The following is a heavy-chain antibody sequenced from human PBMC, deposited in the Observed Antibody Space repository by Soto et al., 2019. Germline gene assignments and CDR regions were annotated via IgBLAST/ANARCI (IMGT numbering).Heavy chain of an antibody. CDR1: GYTFTSYA. J-gene: IGHJ4*02. D-gene: IGHD3-10*01. CDR2: INAGNGNT. CDR3: ARSEDYYGSGSYIY. V-gene: IGHV1-3*01. Sequence: QVQLVQSGAEVKKPGASVKVSCKASGYTFTSYAMHWVRQAPGQRLEWMGWINAGNGNTKYSQKFQGRVTITRDTSASTAYMELSSLRSEDTALYYCARSEDYYGSGSYIYWGQGTLVTVSS.